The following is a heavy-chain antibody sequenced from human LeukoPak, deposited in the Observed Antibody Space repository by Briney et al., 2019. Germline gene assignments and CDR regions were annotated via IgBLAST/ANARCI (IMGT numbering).Heavy chain of an antibody. CDR1: GGSISGSSYY. V-gene: IGHV3-53*01. J-gene: IGHJ6*02. CDR3: ARELAAAGPGYYGMDV. D-gene: IGHD6-13*01. Sequence: PSETLSLTCTVSGGSISGSSYYWGWIRQPPGKGLEWVSVIYSGGSTYYADSVKGRFTISRDNSKNTLYLQMNSLRAEDTAVYYCARELAAAGPGYYGMDVWGQGTTVTVSS. CDR2: IYSGGST.